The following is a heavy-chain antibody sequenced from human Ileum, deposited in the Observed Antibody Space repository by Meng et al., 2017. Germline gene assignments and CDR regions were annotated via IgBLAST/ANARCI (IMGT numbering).Heavy chain of an antibody. CDR3: ARDHWGSLDY. CDR1: GASVTTSHYQ. V-gene: IGHV4-61*01. Sequence: VQLQEPGPGLVRPSETPSLICTVSGASVTTSHYQWGWIRQPPGKGLEWIGYASTNYNPSLKSRLTISLDTSKNQVSLKLTSVTAADTAVYYCARDHWGSLDYWGQGILVTASS. D-gene: IGHD7-27*01. CDR2: AST. J-gene: IGHJ4*02.